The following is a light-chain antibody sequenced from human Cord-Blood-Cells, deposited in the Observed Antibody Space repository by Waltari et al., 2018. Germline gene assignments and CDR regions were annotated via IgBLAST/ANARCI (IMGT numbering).Light chain of an antibody. CDR2: DVS. V-gene: IGLV2-14*01. J-gene: IGLJ2*01. CDR1: SSDVGGYNY. CDR3: SSYTSSSTLV. Sequence: QSVLTQPASVSGSPGQSITISCTGTSSDVGGYNYVTWYQQHPGNAPKLMIYDVSNRPSGFSNRFSGSKSGNTASLTISGLQAEDEADYYCSSYTSSSTLVFGGGTKLTVL.